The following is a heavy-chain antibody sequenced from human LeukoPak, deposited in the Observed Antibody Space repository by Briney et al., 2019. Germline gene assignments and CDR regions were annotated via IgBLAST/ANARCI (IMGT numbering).Heavy chain of an antibody. J-gene: IGHJ4*02. D-gene: IGHD6-6*01. CDR3: AGDSGEYSSSSEFDY. V-gene: IGHV3-23*01. CDR2: ISGSGGST. Sequence: GGSLRLSCAASGFTFSSYAMSWVRQAPGKGLEWVSAISGSGGSTYYADSVKGRFTISRDNSKNTLYLQMNSLRAEDTAVYYCAGDSGEYSSSSEFDYWGQGTLVTVSS. CDR1: GFTFSSYA.